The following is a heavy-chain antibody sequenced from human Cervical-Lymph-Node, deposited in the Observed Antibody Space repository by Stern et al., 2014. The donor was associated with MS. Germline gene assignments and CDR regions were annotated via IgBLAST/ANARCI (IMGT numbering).Heavy chain of an antibody. CDR3: ARGPDVLRYFVGFDP. CDR1: GYSFTSYW. J-gene: IGHJ5*02. V-gene: IGHV5-51*01. CDR2: IYPGDSDT. D-gene: IGHD3-9*01. Sequence: EVQLVESGAEVKKPGESLKISCKGSGYSFTSYWIGWVRQMPGKGLEWMGIIYPGDSDTRYSPSFQGQVTISADKSISTAYLQWSSLKASDTAMYYCARGPDVLRYFVGFDPWGQGTLVTVSS.